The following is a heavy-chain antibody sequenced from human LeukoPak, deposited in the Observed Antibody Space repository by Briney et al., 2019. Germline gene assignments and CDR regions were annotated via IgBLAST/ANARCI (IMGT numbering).Heavy chain of an antibody. J-gene: IGHJ3*02. Sequence: GASVKVSCKASEYTFTSYAMNWVRQAPGQGLEWMGWINTNTGNPTYAQGFTGRFVFSLDTSVSTAYLQISSLKAEDTAVYYCAREKEWSYYDAFDMWGQGTMVTVSS. CDR3: AREKEWSYYDAFDM. D-gene: IGHD1-26*01. CDR1: EYTFTSYA. V-gene: IGHV7-4-1*02. CDR2: INTNTGNP.